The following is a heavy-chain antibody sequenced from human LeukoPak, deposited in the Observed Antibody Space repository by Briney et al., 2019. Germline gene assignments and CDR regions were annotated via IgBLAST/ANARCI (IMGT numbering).Heavy chain of an antibody. J-gene: IGHJ6*04. CDR2: ISYDGSNK. V-gene: IGHV3-30*04. CDR1: GFTFSSYA. D-gene: IGHD2-2*03. Sequence: GGSLRLSCAASGFTFSSYAMHWVRQAPGKGLEWVAVISYDGSNKYYADSVKGRFTISRDNSKNTLYLQMNSLRAEDTAVYYCARDGSGFMDVWGKGTTVTVSS. CDR3: ARDGSGFMDV.